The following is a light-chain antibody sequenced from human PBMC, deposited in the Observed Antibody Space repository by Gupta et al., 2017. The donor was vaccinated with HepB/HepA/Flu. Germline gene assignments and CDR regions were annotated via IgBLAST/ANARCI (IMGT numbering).Light chain of an antibody. J-gene: IGKJ2*01. CDR1: QSVSRK. CDR2: DAS. V-gene: IGKV3-15*01. CDR3: QHYNNWPPYA. Sequence: ELVLTQSPATLSVSPGETVILSCRASQSVSRKLAWYQKKLGQAPRLLIYDASTRATDIPARFSGSGSGTEFTLTISSRQSEDFAIYYCQHYNNWPPYAFGQGTKLEIK.